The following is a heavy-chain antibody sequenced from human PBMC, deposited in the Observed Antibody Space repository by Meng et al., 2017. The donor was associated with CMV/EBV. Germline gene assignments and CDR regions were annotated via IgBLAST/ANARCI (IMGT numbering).Heavy chain of an antibody. Sequence: SETLSLTCTVSGGSISSYYWSWIRQPPGKGLEWIGYIYYSGSTNYNPSLKSRVTISVDTSKNQFSLKLSSVTAADTAVYYCAREGDIVVARGWFDPWDQGTLVTVSS. D-gene: IGHD2-2*01. CDR2: IYYSGST. J-gene: IGHJ5*02. CDR1: GGSISSYY. V-gene: IGHV4-59*01. CDR3: AREGDIVVARGWFDP.